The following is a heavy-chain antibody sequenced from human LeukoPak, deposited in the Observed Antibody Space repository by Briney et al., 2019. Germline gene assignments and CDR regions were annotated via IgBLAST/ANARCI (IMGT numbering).Heavy chain of an antibody. J-gene: IGHJ4*02. CDR2: MNPNSGNT. Sequence: ASGKVSRKASGYTFSSYDINWVRQATGQGLEWMGWMNPNSGNTGYAQKFQGRVTMTRNTSISTAYMELSGLRSEDTAVYYCARGQSSDGYGSGPDFDYWGQGTLVTVSS. CDR3: ARGQSSDGYGSGPDFDY. CDR1: GYTFSSYD. V-gene: IGHV1-8*01. D-gene: IGHD3-10*01.